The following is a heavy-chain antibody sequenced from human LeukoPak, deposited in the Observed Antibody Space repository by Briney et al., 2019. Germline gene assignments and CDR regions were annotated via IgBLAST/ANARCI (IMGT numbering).Heavy chain of an antibody. J-gene: IGHJ3*02. Sequence: SETLSLTCAVCGGSFSGYYWSWIRQPPGKGLEWIGEINHSGSTNYNPSLKSRVTISVDTSKNQLSLKLSSVTAADTVVYYCARWEPLWYAFDIWGQGTMVTVSS. D-gene: IGHD5-18*01. CDR3: ARWEPLWYAFDI. CDR2: INHSGST. CDR1: GGSFSGYY. V-gene: IGHV4-34*01.